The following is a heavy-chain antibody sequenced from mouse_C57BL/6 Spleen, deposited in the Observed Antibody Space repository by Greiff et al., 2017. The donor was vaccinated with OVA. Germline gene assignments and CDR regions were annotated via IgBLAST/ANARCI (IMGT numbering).Heavy chain of an antibody. CDR2: IYPGDGDT. CDR1: GYAFSSYW. J-gene: IGHJ2*01. Sequence: QVQLKESGAELVKPGASVKISCKASGYAFSSYWMIWVKQRPGKGLEWIGQIYPGDGDTNYNGKFKGKATLTADKSSSTAYMQLSSLTSEDSAVYFCANGISNYFDYWGQGTTLTVSS. CDR3: ANGISNYFDY. V-gene: IGHV1-80*01.